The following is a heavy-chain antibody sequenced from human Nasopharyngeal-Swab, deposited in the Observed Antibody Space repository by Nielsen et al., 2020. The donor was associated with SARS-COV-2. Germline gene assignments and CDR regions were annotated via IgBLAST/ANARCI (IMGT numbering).Heavy chain of an antibody. CDR3: ARDPRGLWDSYGMDV. CDR2: ISGSDYST. V-gene: IGHV3-23*01. D-gene: IGHD1-26*01. Sequence: GESLKISCAASGFTFSTYAISWVRQAPGKGLEWVSVISGSDYSTHYADSVKGRFTISRDNSKNTVSLQMNSLRAEDTAVYYCARDPRGLWDSYGMDVWGQGTTVTVSS. CDR1: GFTFSTYA. J-gene: IGHJ6*02.